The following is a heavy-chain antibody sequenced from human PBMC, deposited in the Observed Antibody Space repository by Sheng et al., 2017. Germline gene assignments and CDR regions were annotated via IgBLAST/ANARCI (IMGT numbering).Heavy chain of an antibody. CDR2: INHSGST. Sequence: QVQLQQWGAGLLKPSETLSLTCAVYGGSFSGYYWSWIRQPPGKGLEWIGEINHSGSTNYNPSLKSRVTISVDTSKNQFSLKLSSVTAADTAVYYCARGRDFWSGYGMDVWGQGTTVTVSS. CDR3: ARGRDFWSGYGMDV. D-gene: IGHD3-3*01. V-gene: IGHV4-34*01. J-gene: IGHJ6*02. CDR1: GGSFSGYY.